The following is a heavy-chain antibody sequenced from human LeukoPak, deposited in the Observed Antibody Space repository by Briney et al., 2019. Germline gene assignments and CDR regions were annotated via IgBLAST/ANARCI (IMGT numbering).Heavy chain of an antibody. CDR3: ARDRYYDSSGIRGDWFDP. CDR2: IIPIFGTA. V-gene: IGHV1-69*05. J-gene: IGHJ5*02. Sequence: SVKVSCKASGGTFSSYAISWVRQAPGHGLEGMGGIIPIFGTANYAQKFQGRVTITTNGSPSTAYMELSSLRSEDTAVYYCARDRYYDSSGIRGDWFDPWGQGTLVTVSS. CDR1: GGTFSSYA. D-gene: IGHD3-22*01.